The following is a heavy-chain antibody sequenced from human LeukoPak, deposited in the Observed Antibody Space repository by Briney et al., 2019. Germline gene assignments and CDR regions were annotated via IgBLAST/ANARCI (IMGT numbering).Heavy chain of an antibody. V-gene: IGHV4-34*01. CDR1: GGSFSGYY. CDR3: ARGISLRVRYSKHGMDV. CDR2: INHSGST. J-gene: IGHJ6*04. D-gene: IGHD5-12*01. Sequence: PSETLPLTCAVYGGSFSGYYWSWIRQPPGKGLEWIGEINHSGSTNYNPSLKSRVTISVDTSKNRFSLKLSSVTAADTAVYYCARGISLRVRYSKHGMDVWGKGTTVTVSS.